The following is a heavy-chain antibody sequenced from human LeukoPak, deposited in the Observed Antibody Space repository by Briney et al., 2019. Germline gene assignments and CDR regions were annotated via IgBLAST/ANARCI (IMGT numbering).Heavy chain of an antibody. CDR2: INHSGST. J-gene: IGHJ6*03. CDR1: GGSFSGYY. CDR3: ARGKSGYSYGSLEIYYYYYMDV. Sequence: SETLSLTCAVYGGSFSGYYWSWIRQPPGKGLEWIGEINHSGSTNYNPSLKSRVTISVDTSKNQFSLKLSSVTAADTAVYYCARGKSGYSYGSLEIYYYYYMDVWGKGTTVTVSS. D-gene: IGHD5-18*01. V-gene: IGHV4-34*01.